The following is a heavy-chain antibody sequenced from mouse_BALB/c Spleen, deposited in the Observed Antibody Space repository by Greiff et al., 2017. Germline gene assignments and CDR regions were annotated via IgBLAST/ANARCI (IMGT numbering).Heavy chain of an antibody. J-gene: IGHJ1*01. V-gene: IGHV3-2*02. CDR1: GYSITSDYA. CDR2: ISYSGST. CDR3: ARRYDYDYWYFDV. Sequence: VQLKESGPGLVKPSQSLSLTCTVTGYSITSDYAWNWIRQFPGNKLEWMGYISYSGSTSYNPSLKSRISITRDTSKNQFFLQLNSVTTEDTATYYCARRYDYDYWYFDVWGAGTTVTVSS. D-gene: IGHD2-4*01.